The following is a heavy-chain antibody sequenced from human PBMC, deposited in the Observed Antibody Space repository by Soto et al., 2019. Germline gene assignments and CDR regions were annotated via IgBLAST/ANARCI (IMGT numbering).Heavy chain of an antibody. V-gene: IGHV3-48*02. J-gene: IGHJ6*02. CDR2: ISSGSSTI. CDR3: ARDHTYYYDYYYYGMDV. D-gene: IGHD3-22*01. CDR1: GFTLIRYS. Sequence: LRLSCAASGFTLIRYSMNWVRQAPGKGLEWVSYISSGSSTIYYTDSVKGRFTISRDNAKNSLSLQMSSLRDEDTAVYYCARDHTYYYDYYYYGMDVWGQGTTVTVSS.